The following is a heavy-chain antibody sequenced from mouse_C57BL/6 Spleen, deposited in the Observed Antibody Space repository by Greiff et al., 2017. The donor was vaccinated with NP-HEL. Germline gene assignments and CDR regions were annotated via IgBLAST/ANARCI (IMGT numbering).Heavy chain of an antibody. CDR2: IDPSDSYT. J-gene: IGHJ3*01. Sequence: VQLKQPGAELVMPGASVKLSCKASGYTFTSYWMHWVKQRPGQGLEWIGEIDPSDSYTNYNQKFKGKSTLTVDKSSSTAYMQLSSLTSEDSAVYYCARDGLFAYWGQGTLVTVSA. D-gene: IGHD2-3*01. CDR3: ARDGLFAY. V-gene: IGHV1-69*01. CDR1: GYTFTSYW.